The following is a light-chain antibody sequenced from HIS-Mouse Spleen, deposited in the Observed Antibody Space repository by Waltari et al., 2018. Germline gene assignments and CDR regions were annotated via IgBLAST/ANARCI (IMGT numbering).Light chain of an antibody. J-gene: IGLJ2*01. V-gene: IGLV3-10*01. CDR2: EDS. Sequence: SYELTPPPSVSVSPGQTASITCSGDALPKKYAYWYQQKSGQAPVLVIYEDSKRPSGTPERFSGSSSGTMATLTISGAQVEDEADYYCYSTDSSGNHRVFGGGTKLTVL. CDR3: YSTDSSGNHRV. CDR1: ALPKKY.